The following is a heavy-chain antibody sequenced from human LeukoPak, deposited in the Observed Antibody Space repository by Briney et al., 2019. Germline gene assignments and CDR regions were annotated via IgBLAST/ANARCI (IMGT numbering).Heavy chain of an antibody. CDR2: INAGNGNT. CDR3: ARDLSRITMVRGVNGMDV. V-gene: IGHV1-3*01. D-gene: IGHD3-10*01. J-gene: IGHJ6*04. CDR1: GYTFTSYA. Sequence: EASVKVSCKASGYTFTSYAMHWVRQAPGQRLEWMGWINAGNGNTKYSQKFQGRVTITRDTSASTAHMELSSLRSEDTAVYYCARDLSRITMVRGVNGMDVWGKGTTVTVSS.